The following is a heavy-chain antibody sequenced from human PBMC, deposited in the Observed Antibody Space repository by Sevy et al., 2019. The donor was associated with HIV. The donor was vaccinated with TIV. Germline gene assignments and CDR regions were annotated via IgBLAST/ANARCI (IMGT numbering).Heavy chain of an antibody. D-gene: IGHD1-26*01. CDR1: VFTFSIYD. J-gene: IGHJ4*02. CDR2: INTVGDT. V-gene: IGHV3-13*01. Sequence: GGSLRLSCAASVFTFSIYDMHWVRQATGKGLEWVSAINTVGDTYYPGSVKGRFTISRENAKNSLYLQMNSLRAGDTAVYYCARGALSGSYGGPLDYWGQGTLVTVSS. CDR3: ARGALSGSYGGPLDY.